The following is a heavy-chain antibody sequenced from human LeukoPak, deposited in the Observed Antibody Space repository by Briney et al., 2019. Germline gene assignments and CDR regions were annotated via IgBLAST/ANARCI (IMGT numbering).Heavy chain of an antibody. V-gene: IGHV1-2*02. CDR3: AREGGGHPGIIDLESFDY. CDR1: GYTFTDYY. Sequence: ASVKVSCKASGYTFTDYYMHWVRQAPGQGLEWMGWINPNSGGTNYAQNLQGRVTMTRDTSISTAYMELTRLRSDDTAVYYCAREGGGHPGIIDLESFDYWGQGTLVTVSS. CDR2: INPNSGGT. D-gene: IGHD3-16*02. J-gene: IGHJ4*02.